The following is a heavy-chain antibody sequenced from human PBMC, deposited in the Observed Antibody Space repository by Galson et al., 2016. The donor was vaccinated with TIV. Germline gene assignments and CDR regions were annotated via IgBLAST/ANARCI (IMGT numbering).Heavy chain of an antibody. V-gene: IGHV4-4*07. D-gene: IGHD6-13*01. CDR3: ARGGSNWFGGWFDP. CDR2: IYTSGSP. J-gene: IGHJ5*02. CDR1: GGSISSYN. Sequence: SETLSLTCTVSGGSISSYNWSWIRKPAGKGLEWIGRIYTSGSPNYNPSLKSRVTMSVDASRNQSSRKLNSMTAADTAVYYCARGGSNWFGGWFDPWGQGTLVTVSS.